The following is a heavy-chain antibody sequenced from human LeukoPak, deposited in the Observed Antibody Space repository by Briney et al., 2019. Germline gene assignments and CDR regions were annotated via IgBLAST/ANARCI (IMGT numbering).Heavy chain of an antibody. CDR2: MYSRGDT. Sequence: GGSLRLSCAASGFTVSDNYMSWVRQAPGNGLEWVSVMYSRGDTYYANSVKGRFTFSRDISKNTLYLQMNGLRTEDTAMYYCARDAPQVPAAGVLASWGQGTLVTVSS. D-gene: IGHD6-13*01. V-gene: IGHV3-53*01. CDR1: GFTVSDNY. J-gene: IGHJ5*02. CDR3: ARDAPQVPAAGVLAS.